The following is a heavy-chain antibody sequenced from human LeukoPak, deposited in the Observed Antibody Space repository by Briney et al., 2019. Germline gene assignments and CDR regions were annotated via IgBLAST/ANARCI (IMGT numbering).Heavy chain of an antibody. CDR2: IQQDVSEK. V-gene: IGHV3-7*01. CDR3: ARDLYESVTTPDH. CDR1: GFTLSSYC. Sequence: QPGGSLRPSCAASGFTLSSYCMTWVRQAPGKGLEWVANIQQDVSEKYYVDSVKGRFTISRDNAKNSLYLQMNSLRAEDTAVYYCARDLYESVTTPDHWGQGTLVTVSS. J-gene: IGHJ4*02. D-gene: IGHD4-17*01.